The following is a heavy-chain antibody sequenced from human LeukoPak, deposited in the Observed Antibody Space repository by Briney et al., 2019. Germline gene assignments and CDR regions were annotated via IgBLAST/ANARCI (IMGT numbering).Heavy chain of an antibody. CDR1: GYTFTSYG. D-gene: IGHD2-2*01. CDR2: IIPIFGTA. V-gene: IGHV1-69*13. J-gene: IGHJ5*02. CDR3: ARGIQGYCSSTSCYPPSHKRFDP. Sequence: ASVKVSCKASGYTFTSYGISWVRQAPGQGLEWMGGIIPIFGTANYAQKFQGRVTITADESTSTAYMELSSLRSEDTAVYYCARGIQGYCSSTSCYPPSHKRFDPWGQGTLVTVSS.